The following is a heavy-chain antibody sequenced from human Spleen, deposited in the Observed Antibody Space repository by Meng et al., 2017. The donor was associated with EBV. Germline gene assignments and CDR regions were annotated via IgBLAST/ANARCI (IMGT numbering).Heavy chain of an antibody. J-gene: IGHJ5*02. CDR1: NGAYRVYY. Sequence: QHQNWWVGTWRPAETLFRTCAVYNGAYRVYYWSGLRQPPGEGLEWIGEINHSGSIHYNPSLKSRVTISVDTAKNRFSLELSSVTAADTAVYYCARVRGTSGRSPGWFDPWGQGTLVTVSS. D-gene: IGHD6-19*01. CDR3: ARVRGTSGRSPGWFDP. V-gene: IGHV4-34*01. CDR2: INHSGSI.